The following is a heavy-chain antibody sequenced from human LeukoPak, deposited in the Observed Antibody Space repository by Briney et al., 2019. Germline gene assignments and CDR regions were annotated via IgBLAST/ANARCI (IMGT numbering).Heavy chain of an antibody. V-gene: IGHV1-18*01. CDR2: ISAHNGKT. Sequence: GASVKVSCKASCYTFASQGITWVRQAPGQGLEWMGWISAHNGKTHSARKYQDRVILTTDTSTSTAHMDLRSLKSDDTAIYYCARALISAAPCDYWGQGTVVTVSS. J-gene: IGHJ4*02. D-gene: IGHD6-25*01. CDR1: CYTFASQG. CDR3: ARALISAAPCDY.